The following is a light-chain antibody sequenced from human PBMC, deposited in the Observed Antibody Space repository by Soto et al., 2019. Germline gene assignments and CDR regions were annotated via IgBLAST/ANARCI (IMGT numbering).Light chain of an antibody. V-gene: IGLV7-43*01. CDR2: NLN. Sequence: QTVVTQEPSLTVSPGGTVTLTCASSTGAVTSGCFPNWFQQKPGQAPMTLIYNLNNKHSWTPARFSGSLLGGKAALTLSGGEPEDEAEYFRLLYCGANWVFGGGTKLTVL. CDR1: TGAVTSGCF. CDR3: LLYCGANWV. J-gene: IGLJ3*02.